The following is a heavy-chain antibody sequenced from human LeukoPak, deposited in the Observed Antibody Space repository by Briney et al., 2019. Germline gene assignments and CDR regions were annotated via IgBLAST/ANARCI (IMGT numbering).Heavy chain of an antibody. CDR3: ARDLLPGAPDYFDY. Sequence: PGGSLTLSCAASGFTFGSYAMHWVRQAPGKGLEWVAVIAHDERNRFYADSVKGRFTISRDNSMNTLYLQMNSLRPEDTAVYFCARDLLPGAPDYFDYWGQGTLVTVSS. J-gene: IGHJ4*02. D-gene: IGHD2-2*01. V-gene: IGHV3-30*04. CDR2: IAHDERNR. CDR1: GFTFGSYA.